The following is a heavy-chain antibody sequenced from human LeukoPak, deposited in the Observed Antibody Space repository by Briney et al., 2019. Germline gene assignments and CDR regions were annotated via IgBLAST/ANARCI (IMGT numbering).Heavy chain of an antibody. CDR1: GFTFSSYA. V-gene: IGHV3-23*01. CDR3: AKAGATTDLDY. CDR2: ISGSGDGT. Sequence: GGSLRLSCAASGFTFSSYAMSWVRQAPGKGLEWVSAISGSGDGTYYTDSVKGRFTISRDNSKNTLNLQMNGLRAEDTAVYYCAKAGATTDLDYWGQGTLVTV. J-gene: IGHJ4*02. D-gene: IGHD6-25*01.